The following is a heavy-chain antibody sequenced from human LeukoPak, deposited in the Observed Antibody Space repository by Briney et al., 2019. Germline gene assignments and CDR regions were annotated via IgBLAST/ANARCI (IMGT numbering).Heavy chain of an antibody. CDR1: GGSFSGYY. J-gene: IGHJ4*02. Sequence: SETLSLTCAVYGGSFSGYYWSWIRQPPGKGLEWIGEINHSGSTNYNPSLKSRVTISVDTSKNQFSLKLSSVTAADTAVYYCARVLRFLEWLRGPYFDYWGQGTLVTVSS. CDR2: INHSGST. V-gene: IGHV4-34*01. CDR3: ARVLRFLEWLRGPYFDY. D-gene: IGHD3-3*01.